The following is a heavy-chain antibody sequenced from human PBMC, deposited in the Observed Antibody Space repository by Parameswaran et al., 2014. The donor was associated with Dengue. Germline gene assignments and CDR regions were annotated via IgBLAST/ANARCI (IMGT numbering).Heavy chain of an antibody. Sequence: WVRQAPGQGLEWMGWINTYNGNTHYAQNLQGRVTMTTDTSTSTAYMELRSLRSDDTAVCYCARGAGASVTTPWMGYWGQGTLVTVSS. CDR2: INTYNGNT. J-gene: IGHJ4*02. V-gene: IGHV1-18*01. D-gene: IGHD4-11*01. CDR3: ARGAGASVTTPWMGY.